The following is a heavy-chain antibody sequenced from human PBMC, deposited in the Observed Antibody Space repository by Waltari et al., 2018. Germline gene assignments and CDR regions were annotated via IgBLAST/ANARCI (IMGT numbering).Heavy chain of an antibody. D-gene: IGHD3-10*01. CDR3: ARSNHYGSGSLPFDCFDI. Sequence: QVHLQESGPGLGESSQTLSLICTVSGNSFPNVGSYLSGIRQYPGKGQEHNVYISYSGTTYYNPSLESRVTISPDTSKTQLSLKLDSVTAADTAVYYCARSNHYGSGSLPFDCFDIWGQGTVVTVSS. J-gene: IGHJ3*02. V-gene: IGHV4-31*03. CDR1: GNSFPNVGSY. CDR2: ISYSGTT.